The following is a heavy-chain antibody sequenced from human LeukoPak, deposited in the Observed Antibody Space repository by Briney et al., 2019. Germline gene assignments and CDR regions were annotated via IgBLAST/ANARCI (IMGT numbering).Heavy chain of an antibody. J-gene: IGHJ4*02. Sequence: GGSLRLSCTASGVTFSSYERNWVRQPAGKGLEWVSYISSSGSTIYYADSVKGRFTISRDNAKNSLYLQMNSLRAEDTAVYYCARGYSGYDYSFDYWGQGTLVAVSS. V-gene: IGHV3-48*03. D-gene: IGHD5-12*01. CDR3: ARGYSGYDYSFDY. CDR2: ISSSGSTI. CDR1: GVTFSSYE.